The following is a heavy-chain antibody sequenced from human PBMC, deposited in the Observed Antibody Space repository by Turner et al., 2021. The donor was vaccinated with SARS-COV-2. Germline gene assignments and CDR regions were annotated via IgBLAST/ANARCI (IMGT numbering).Heavy chain of an antibody. D-gene: IGHD1-26*01. Sequence: QVQLVQSGAEVKKPGASVKVSCKASGYTFTSYDINWVQQATGQGLQWMGWKNPNSSNTYNANKFQATVTKTRTTSIRTTYMNLGSLKSKDTAVYYTARGQLGWELPQVYYYYSMDVWGQGTTVTVSS. J-gene: IGHJ6*02. CDR3: ARGQLGWELPQVYYYYSMDV. V-gene: IGHV1-8*02. CDR2: KNPNSSNT. CDR1: GYTFTSYD.